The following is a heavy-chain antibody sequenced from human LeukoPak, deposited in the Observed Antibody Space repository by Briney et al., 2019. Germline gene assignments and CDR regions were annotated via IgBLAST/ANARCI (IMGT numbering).Heavy chain of an antibody. Sequence: GGSLRLSCAASGFTFSSYAMHWVRQAPGKGLEWVAVISYDGGNKYYADSAKGRFTISRDNSKNTLYLQMNSLRAEDTAVYYCTTYYLLVRTFDYWGQGTLITVSS. CDR1: GFTFSSYA. CDR3: TTYYLLVRTFDY. J-gene: IGHJ4*02. V-gene: IGHV3-30*04. CDR2: ISYDGGNK. D-gene: IGHD3-10*01.